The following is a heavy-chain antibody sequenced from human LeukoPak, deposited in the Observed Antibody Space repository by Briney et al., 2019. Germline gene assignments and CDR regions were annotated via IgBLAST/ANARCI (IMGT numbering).Heavy chain of an antibody. V-gene: IGHV3-21*01. CDR1: GFTVSSNY. J-gene: IGHJ6*02. Sequence: GGSLRLSCAASGFTVSSNYMSWVRQAPGKGLEWVSSISSSSSYIYYADSVKGRFTISRDNAKNSLYLQMNSLRAEDTAVYYCARDSSKHSSGYYYPLPANYGMDVWGQGTTVTVSS. CDR2: ISSSSSYI. D-gene: IGHD3-22*01. CDR3: ARDSSKHSSGYYYPLPANYGMDV.